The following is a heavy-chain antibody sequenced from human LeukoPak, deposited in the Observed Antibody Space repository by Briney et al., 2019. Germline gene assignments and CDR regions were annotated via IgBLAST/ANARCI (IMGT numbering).Heavy chain of an antibody. J-gene: IGHJ4*02. V-gene: IGHV3-23*01. D-gene: IGHD6-13*01. CDR1: GFTFSSYA. CDR2: ISGSGGST. CDR3: AKDHRSSWRAFDY. Sequence: PGGSLRLSCSASGFTFSSYAMSWVRQAPGKGLEWVSAISGSGGSTYYADSVKGRFTISRDNSKNTLYLQMNSLRAEDTAVYYCAKDHRSSWRAFDYWGQGTLVTVSS.